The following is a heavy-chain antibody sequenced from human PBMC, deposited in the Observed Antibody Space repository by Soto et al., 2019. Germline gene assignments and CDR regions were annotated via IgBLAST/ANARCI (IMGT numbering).Heavy chain of an antibody. Sequence: QITLKESGPTLVKPTETLTLTCTFSGFSLSTGGVGVGWIRQPPGKALEWLALIYWDDDKRYSPSLKSRLTITKDTSKNQVVLTITDMDPMDTATYYCALRGYCTGDTCYSAWGQGTLVTVTS. J-gene: IGHJ5*02. D-gene: IGHD2-15*01. CDR1: GFSLSTGGVG. CDR2: IYWDDDK. CDR3: ALRGYCTGDTCYSA. V-gene: IGHV2-5*02.